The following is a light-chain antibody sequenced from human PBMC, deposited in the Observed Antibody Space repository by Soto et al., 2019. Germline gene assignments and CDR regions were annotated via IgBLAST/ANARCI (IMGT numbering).Light chain of an antibody. V-gene: IGKV4-1*01. Sequence: DIVMTQSPDSLAVALGERATINCKSSQSVLYSSDNKNYLAWYQQKPGQPLKLLIYWASTRESGVPDRFSGSGSGTDFTLTISSLQAEDVAVYCCQQCYSSSWTFGQGTKVEIK. CDR1: QSVLYSSDNKNY. CDR2: WAS. CDR3: QQCYSSSWT. J-gene: IGKJ1*01.